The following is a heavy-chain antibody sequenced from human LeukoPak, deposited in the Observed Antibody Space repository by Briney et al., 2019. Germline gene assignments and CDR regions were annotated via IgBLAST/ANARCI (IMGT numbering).Heavy chain of an antibody. CDR1: GGTFSSYA. V-gene: IGHV1-69*13. D-gene: IGHD4-17*01. CDR3: ARGPLMTTVTVFDY. J-gene: IGHJ4*02. CDR2: IIPIFGTA. Sequence: SVKVSCKASGGTFSSYAISWVRQAPGQGLEWMGGIIPIFGTANYAQKFQGRVTITADESTSTAYMELGSLRSEDTAVYYCARGPLMTTVTVFDYWGQGTLVTVSS.